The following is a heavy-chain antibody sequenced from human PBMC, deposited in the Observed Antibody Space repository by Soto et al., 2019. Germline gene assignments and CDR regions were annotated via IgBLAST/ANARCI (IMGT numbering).Heavy chain of an antibody. Sequence: QVQLVQSGAAVREPGASVTVSCKASGYIFTNYGISWVRQAPGQGLEWIGWISAYNGKIDYAQKVQGRVTLTTDTSTSIAFMELRRLRSDDTAVYYCARETIPQINYYGTDVWGQGTTVTVSS. J-gene: IGHJ6*02. CDR2: ISAYNGKI. CDR1: GYIFTNYG. CDR3: ARETIPQINYYGTDV. V-gene: IGHV1-18*01. D-gene: IGHD3-3*01.